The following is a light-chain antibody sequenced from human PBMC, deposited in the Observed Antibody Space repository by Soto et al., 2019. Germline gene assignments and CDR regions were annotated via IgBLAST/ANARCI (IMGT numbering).Light chain of an antibody. V-gene: IGKV3-15*01. CDR3: QQYDNWPWT. J-gene: IGKJ1*01. CDR1: QSISDT. CDR2: GAS. Sequence: EIVMTQPPATLSVSPGGRATLSCRASQSISDTLAWYQQKPGQAPRLLIHGASTRATGFPARFSGSWSGTDFTLTISSLQSEDSAVYYCQQYDNWPWTFGQGTKWIS.